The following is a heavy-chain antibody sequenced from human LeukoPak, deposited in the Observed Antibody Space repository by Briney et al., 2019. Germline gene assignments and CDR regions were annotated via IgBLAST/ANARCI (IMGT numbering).Heavy chain of an antibody. CDR1: GGSIIISN. CDR2: IYYSGST. D-gene: IGHD3-10*01. J-gene: IGHJ6*03. Sequence: SETLSLTCTVSGGSIIISNWSWIRQPPGKGLEWIGYIYYSGSTNYNPSLKSRVTISVDTSKNQFSLNLSSVTAADTAVYYCARGAGYYYGSGRSYYYMDVWGKGTTVTVSS. CDR3: ARGAGYYYGSGRSYYYMDV. V-gene: IGHV4-59*01.